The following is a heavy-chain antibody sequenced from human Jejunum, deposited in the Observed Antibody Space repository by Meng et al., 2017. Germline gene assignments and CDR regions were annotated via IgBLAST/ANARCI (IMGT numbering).Heavy chain of an antibody. J-gene: IGHJ3*02. CDR2: IRGSGDNT. D-gene: IGHD4-17*01. Sequence: GGSLRLSCAASGLTFINYAMTWVRKAPGKGREWVSSIRGSGDNTIHADSVKGRFTISRDNYKNTLYLQMNSLRAEDTAVYFCGRDPNGDLLGAFDMWGQGTMVTVSS. CDR3: GRDPNGDLLGAFDM. V-gene: IGHV3-23*01. CDR1: GLTFINYA.